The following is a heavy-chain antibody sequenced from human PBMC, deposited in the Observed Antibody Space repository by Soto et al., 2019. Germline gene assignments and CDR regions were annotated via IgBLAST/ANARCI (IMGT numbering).Heavy chain of an antibody. V-gene: IGHV4-4*02. D-gene: IGHD5-12*01. CDR2: VYHSGTT. Sequence: ASETLSLTCAVSGASIGTNNWWSWVRQPPGKGLEWIGEVYHSGTTNCNPSLKSRVTISIDKSKHQFSLTLTSMTAADTALYYCAVPGRGDFDYWSQGTLVTVSS. J-gene: IGHJ4*02. CDR3: AVPGRGDFDY. CDR1: GASIGTNNW.